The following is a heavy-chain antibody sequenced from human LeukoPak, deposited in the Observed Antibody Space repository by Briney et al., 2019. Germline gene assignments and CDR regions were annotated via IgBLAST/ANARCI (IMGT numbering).Heavy chain of an antibody. CDR2: INTNTEYP. D-gene: IGHD3-22*01. Sequence: ASVKVSCKASGYTFTSYAMNWVRQAPGQGLEWMGWINTNTEYPTYAQGFTGRFVFSLDTSVSTAYLQISSLKAEDTAVYYCAREFGLGDTSGYYIGSTDWFDPWGQGTLVTVSS. V-gene: IGHV7-4-1*02. CDR3: AREFGLGDTSGYYIGSTDWFDP. CDR1: GYTFTSYA. J-gene: IGHJ5*02.